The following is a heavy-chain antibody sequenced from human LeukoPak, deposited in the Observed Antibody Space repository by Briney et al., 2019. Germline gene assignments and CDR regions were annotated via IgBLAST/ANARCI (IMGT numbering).Heavy chain of an antibody. CDR1: GYTFTSYG. CDR2: ISAYNGNT. D-gene: IGHD2-15*01. J-gene: IGHJ4*02. Sequence: AAVNVSCKASGYTFTSYGISWVRQAPGQGLDWMGWISAYNGNTNYAQMLQGRVTMTTDTSTSTAYMELRSLRSDDTAVYYCARHLRIGYCSGGSCYGNFDYWGQGTLVTVSS. CDR3: ARHLRIGYCSGGSCYGNFDY. V-gene: IGHV1-18*01.